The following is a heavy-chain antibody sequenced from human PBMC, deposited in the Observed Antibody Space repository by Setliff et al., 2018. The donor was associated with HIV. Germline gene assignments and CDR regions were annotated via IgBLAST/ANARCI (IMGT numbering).Heavy chain of an antibody. Sequence: SVKVSCKTSGGTFSNFAVSWVRQAPGQRLEWMGAIIPILGITNYAEKFQGKVTITLDESTTTSFMELSSLRSEDTAVYFCARVPAGTAYYKWGQGTLVTVSS. CDR1: GGTFSNFA. J-gene: IGHJ4*02. CDR2: IIPILGIT. CDR3: ARVPAGTAYYK. V-gene: IGHV1-69*10. D-gene: IGHD3-22*01.